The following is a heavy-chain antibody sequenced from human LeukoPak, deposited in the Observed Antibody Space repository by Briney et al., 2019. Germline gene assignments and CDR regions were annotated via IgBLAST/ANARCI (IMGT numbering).Heavy chain of an antibody. CDR3: ARAQRDNVDIVAQIGGMDV. CDR1: GFTVSANY. J-gene: IGHJ6*02. CDR2: VYSGGST. D-gene: IGHD5-12*01. Sequence: GGSLRLSCAASGFTVSANYMTWVRQAPGKGLEWVSVVYSGGSTYYADSVKGRFTISRDSSKNTLYLQMNSLRAEDTAVYYCARAQRDNVDIVAQIGGMDVWGQGTPVTVSS. V-gene: IGHV3-66*01.